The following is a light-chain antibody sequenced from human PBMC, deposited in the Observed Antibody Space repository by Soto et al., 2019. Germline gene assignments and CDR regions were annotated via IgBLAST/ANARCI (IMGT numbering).Light chain of an antibody. CDR2: GNS. J-gene: IGLJ1*01. V-gene: IGLV1-40*01. Sequence: QSVLTQPPSVSGAPGQRVTISCTGSTSNIGAVHDVHWYQQLPGTAPRLLIYGNSNRPSGVPDRFSGSRSGTSASLAITGLQAEDEADYYCQSYDSGLSGYVFGTGTQLTVL. CDR1: TSNIGAVHD. CDR3: QSYDSGLSGYV.